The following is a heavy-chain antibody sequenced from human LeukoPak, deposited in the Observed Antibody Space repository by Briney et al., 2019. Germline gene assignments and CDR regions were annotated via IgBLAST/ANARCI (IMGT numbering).Heavy chain of an antibody. CDR3: AEARDSGSGHFDY. CDR2: ISGSGGST. J-gene: IGHJ4*02. D-gene: IGHD3-10*01. V-gene: IGHV3-23*01. Sequence: PGGSLRLSCAASGFTFSSYAMSWVRQAPGKGLEWVSAISGSGGSTYYADSVKGRFTISRGNSKNTLYLQMNSLRAEDTAVYYCAEARDSGSGHFDYWGQGTLVTVSS. CDR1: GFTFSSYA.